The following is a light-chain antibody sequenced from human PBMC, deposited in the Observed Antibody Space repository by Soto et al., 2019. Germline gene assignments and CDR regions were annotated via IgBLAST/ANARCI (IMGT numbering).Light chain of an antibody. CDR2: EVS. J-gene: IGLJ1*01. CDR3: SSYTSSSTSYV. CDR1: SSDVGGYNY. Sequence: QSVLTQPASVSGSPGQSITISCTGASSDVGGYNYVSWYQQHPGKAPKLMIFEVSNRPSGVSNRFSGSKSGNTASLTISGLQAEDEADYYCSSYTSSSTSYVFATGTKATVL. V-gene: IGLV2-14*01.